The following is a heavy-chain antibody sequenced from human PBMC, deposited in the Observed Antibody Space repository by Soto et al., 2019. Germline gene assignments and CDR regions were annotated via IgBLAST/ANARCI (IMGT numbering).Heavy chain of an antibody. V-gene: IGHV3-53*01. CDR3: ARVRGSGIPYFDY. CDR1: GFAVSSSY. D-gene: IGHD3-10*01. CDR2: IYSGGST. J-gene: IGHJ4*02. Sequence: EVQLVESGGGLIQPGGSLRLSCAASGFAVSSSYMSWVRQAPGRGLEWVSVIYSGGSTYYAESVKGRFTISRDNSKNTLYLQMNSLRAEDTAVYYCARVRGSGIPYFDYWGQGTLVTVSS.